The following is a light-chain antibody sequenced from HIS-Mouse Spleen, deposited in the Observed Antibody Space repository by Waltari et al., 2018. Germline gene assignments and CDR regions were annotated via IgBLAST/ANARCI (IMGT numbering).Light chain of an antibody. V-gene: IGLV2-23*01. CDR2: EGS. CDR1: SSHVGRYNL. J-gene: IGLJ2*01. CDR3: CSYAGSSTFVV. Sequence: QSALTQPASVSGSPGQSITISCTGTSSHVGRYNLVSCYQQHPGKAPKLMIYEGSKRPSGVSNRFSGSKSGNTASLTISGLQAEDEADYYCCSYAGSSTFVVFGGGTKLTVL.